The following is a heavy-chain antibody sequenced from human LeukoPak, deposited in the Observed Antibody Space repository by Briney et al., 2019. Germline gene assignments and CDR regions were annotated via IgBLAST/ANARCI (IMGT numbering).Heavy chain of an antibody. CDR2: IYPGDYDT. CDR1: GYSFTSYW. Sequence: GESLKLYCMGSGYSFTSYWIGWVRQMPGKGLEWMGIIYPGDYDTRYSLSFQGQVNISADKSSSTAYLQWSSLEASDTAMYYCARRTSLPPYYYDSSGYYGGNDAFDIWGEGTMVTVSS. V-gene: IGHV5-51*01. D-gene: IGHD3-22*01. CDR3: ARRTSLPPYYYDSSGYYGGNDAFDI. J-gene: IGHJ3*02.